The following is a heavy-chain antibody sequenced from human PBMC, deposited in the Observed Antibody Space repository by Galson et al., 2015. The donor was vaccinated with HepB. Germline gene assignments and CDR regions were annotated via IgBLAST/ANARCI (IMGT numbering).Heavy chain of an antibody. V-gene: IGHV1-69*13. J-gene: IGHJ6*02. CDR3: ARPKDHDTTGYPLPYAMDV. CDR1: GGIFSTSA. Sequence: SVKVSCKASGGIFSTSAISWVRQAPGQGLEWMGGITPMFGIANYAQKFQGRVSITADDSTSTVYMELSRLRFQDTAVYYCARPKDHDTTGYPLPYAMDVWGQGTSVTVSS. D-gene: IGHD3-22*01. CDR2: ITPMFGIA.